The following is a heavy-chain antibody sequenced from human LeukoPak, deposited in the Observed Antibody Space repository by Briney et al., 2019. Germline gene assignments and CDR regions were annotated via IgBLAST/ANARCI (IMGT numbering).Heavy chain of an antibody. Sequence: GGSLRLSCAASGFTFSTYWMTWVRQAPGKGLEWVANIKQDGTEKYSVDSVKGRFTISRDNAKNSLYLQMNSVRAEDTAVYYCVRDFRFLDDYWGQGTLVSVSS. V-gene: IGHV3-7*01. CDR2: IKQDGTEK. CDR3: VRDFRFLDDY. D-gene: IGHD3-3*01. CDR1: GFTFSTYW. J-gene: IGHJ4*02.